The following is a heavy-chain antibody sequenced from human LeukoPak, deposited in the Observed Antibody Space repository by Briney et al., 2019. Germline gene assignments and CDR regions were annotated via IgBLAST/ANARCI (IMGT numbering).Heavy chain of an antibody. D-gene: IGHD1-26*01. CDR2: IIPIFGTA. CDR1: GGTFSSYA. V-gene: IGHV1-69*05. Sequence: SVKVSCKASGGTFSSYAISWVRQAPGQGLEWMGGIIPIFGTANDAQKFQGRVTITTDESTSTAYMELSSLRSEDTAVYYCARGSGSYHYYFDYWGQGTLVTVSS. J-gene: IGHJ4*02. CDR3: ARGSGSYHYYFDY.